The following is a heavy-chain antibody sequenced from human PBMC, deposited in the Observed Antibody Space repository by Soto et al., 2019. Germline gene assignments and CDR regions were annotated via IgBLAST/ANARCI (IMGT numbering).Heavy chain of an antibody. CDR3: ARVPVR. CDR2: IYHSGST. CDR1: GGSISSGGYS. Sequence: QLQLQESGSGLVKPSQTLSLTCAVSGGSISSGGYSWSWIRQPPGKGLEWIGYIYHSGSTYYNPSRRRRFTLSVARSTIQFSLQLSFVTAADTAVYYCARVPVRWGQGTLVTVSS. J-gene: IGHJ4*02. V-gene: IGHV4-30-2*01.